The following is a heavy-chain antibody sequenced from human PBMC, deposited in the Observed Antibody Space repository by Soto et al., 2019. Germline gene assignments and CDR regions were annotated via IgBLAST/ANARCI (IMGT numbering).Heavy chain of an antibody. CDR2: VIPIFGRT. CDR1: GGTFSRYA. CDR3: ARVAQVGSGWFDP. J-gene: IGHJ5*02. V-gene: IGHV1-69*13. D-gene: IGHD1-26*01. Sequence: SVKVSCKASGGTFSRYAVNWMRQAPGQGLEWIGGVIPIFGRTNYAQKFQGRVSITADLSTSTVYMNLSSLKSEDTASYYCARVAQVGSGWFDPWGQGTLVTVSS.